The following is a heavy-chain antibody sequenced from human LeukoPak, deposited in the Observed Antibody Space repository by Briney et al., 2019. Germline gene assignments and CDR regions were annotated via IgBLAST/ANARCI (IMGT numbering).Heavy chain of an antibody. CDR3: STRDVGSTEDY. J-gene: IGHJ4*02. CDR1: GGSISSSAYY. V-gene: IGHV4-39*07. Sequence: SETLSLTCTVSGGSISSSAYYWGWIRQPPGKGLEWIATIYYTGSSYYEPSLKSRVTISVDTSKNQFSLKLSSVTAADMAVYYCSTRDVGSTEDYWGQGTLVNVSS. D-gene: IGHD1-26*01. CDR2: IYYTGSS.